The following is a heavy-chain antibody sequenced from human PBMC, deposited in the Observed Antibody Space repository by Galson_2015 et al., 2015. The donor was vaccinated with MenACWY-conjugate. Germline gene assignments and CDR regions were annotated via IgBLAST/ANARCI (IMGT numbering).Heavy chain of an antibody. Sequence: QSGAEVKKPGESLKISCKTTGYSFTTYWIAWVRQMPGTGLEWMGLISPGDSNTRYSPSFQGQVTISADKPISTAYLQWSSLKASDTAMYYCARHPPGGRGMDVWGQGTTVTVSS. J-gene: IGHJ6*02. D-gene: IGHD1-26*01. CDR3: ARHPPGGRGMDV. CDR1: GYSFTTYW. V-gene: IGHV5-51*01. CDR2: ISPGDSNT.